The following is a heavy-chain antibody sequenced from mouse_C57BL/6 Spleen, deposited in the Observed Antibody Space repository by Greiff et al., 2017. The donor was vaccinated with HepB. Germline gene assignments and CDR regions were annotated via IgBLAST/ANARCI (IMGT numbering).Heavy chain of an antibody. Sequence: QVQLQQSGAELVRPGTSVKVSCKASGYAFTNYLIEWVKQRPGQGLEWIGVINPGSGGTNYNEKFKGKATLTADKSSSTAYMQLSSLTSEDSAVYFCARFYDSSYNWYFDVWGTGTTVTVSS. V-gene: IGHV1-54*01. J-gene: IGHJ1*03. CDR3: ARFYDSSYNWYFDV. CDR2: INPGSGGT. D-gene: IGHD1-1*01. CDR1: GYAFTNYL.